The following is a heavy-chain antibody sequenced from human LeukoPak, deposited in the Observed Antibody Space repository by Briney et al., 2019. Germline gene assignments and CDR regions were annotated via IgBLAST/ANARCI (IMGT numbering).Heavy chain of an antibody. CDR2: ISDGGGST. D-gene: IGHD2-15*01. CDR1: GFTFSNHA. J-gene: IGHJ4*02. V-gene: IGHV3-23*01. Sequence: GGSLRLSCAASGFTFSNHAMDWVRQAPGKGLEWVSIISDGGGSTYYADSVKGRFTISRDNSKNTLYLQMNSLRTEDTALYYCAKGAGGGCSGDNCYSRGFDQWGQGTLITVSS. CDR3: AKGAGGGCSGDNCYSRGFDQ.